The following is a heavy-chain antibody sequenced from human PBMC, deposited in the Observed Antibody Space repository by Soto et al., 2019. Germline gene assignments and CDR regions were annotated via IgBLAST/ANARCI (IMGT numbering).Heavy chain of an antibody. CDR1: GFTFSSYS. Sequence: PGGSLRLSCAASGFTFSSYSMNWVRQAPGKGLEWVSSISSSSSYIYYADSEKGRFTISRDNAKNSLYLQMNSLRAEDTAVYYCAREGDRRHGMDVWGQGTTVTVSS. CDR3: AREGDRRHGMDV. J-gene: IGHJ6*02. D-gene: IGHD3-16*01. V-gene: IGHV3-21*01. CDR2: ISSSSSYI.